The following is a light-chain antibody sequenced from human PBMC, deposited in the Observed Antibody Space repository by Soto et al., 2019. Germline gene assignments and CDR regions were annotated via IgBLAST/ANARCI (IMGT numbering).Light chain of an antibody. V-gene: IGLV2-8*01. Sequence: QSVLTQPPSASGSPGQSVTISCTGTSSDVCGYNYVSWYQQHPGKAPKLMIYEVSKRPSGVPDRFSGSKSGNTASLTVSGLQAEDEADYYCSSYAGSNNLGVFGGGTKLTVL. CDR3: SSYAGSNNLGV. J-gene: IGLJ3*02. CDR2: EVS. CDR1: SSDVCGYNY.